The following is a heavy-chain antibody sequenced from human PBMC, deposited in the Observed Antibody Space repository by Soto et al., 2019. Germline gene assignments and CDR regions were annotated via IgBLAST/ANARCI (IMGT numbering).Heavy chain of an antibody. V-gene: IGHV1-69*01. Sequence: KVSCKASGGTFSSYAISWVRQAPGQGLEWMGGIIPIFGTANYAQKFRGRVTITADESTSTAYMELSSLRSEDTAVYYCARGTAAAGTGGSYYYYYGMDVWGQGTTVTVSS. CDR3: ARGTAAAGTGGSYYYYYGMDV. D-gene: IGHD6-13*01. CDR2: IIPIFGTA. J-gene: IGHJ6*02. CDR1: GGTFSSYA.